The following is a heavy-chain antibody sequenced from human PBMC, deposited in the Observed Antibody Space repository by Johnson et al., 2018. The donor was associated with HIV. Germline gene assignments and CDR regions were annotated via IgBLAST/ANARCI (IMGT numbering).Heavy chain of an antibody. CDR3: ARERDSGDSLHRRFRAFDI. Sequence: QVQLVESGGGVVQPGGSLRLSCAASGFTFSSYGMHWVRQAPGKGLEWVAFIRYDGNNKYYADSVKGRFTISRDNSKNTLYLQMGSLRVDDTAVYYCARERDSGDSLHRRFRAFDIWGQGTMVTVSS. CDR1: GFTFSSYG. V-gene: IGHV3-30*02. J-gene: IGHJ3*02. CDR2: IRYDGNNK. D-gene: IGHD4-17*01.